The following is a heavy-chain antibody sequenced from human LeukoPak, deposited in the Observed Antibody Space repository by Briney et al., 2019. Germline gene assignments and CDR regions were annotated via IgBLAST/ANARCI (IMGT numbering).Heavy chain of an antibody. D-gene: IGHD2-2*01. CDR3: ARDPRIVVVPAAGFDP. CDR1: GYTFTSYG. V-gene: IGHV1-18*01. CDR2: ISAYNGNT. Sequence: ASVKVSCKASGYTFTSYGISWVRQAPGQGLEWMGWISAYNGNTNYAQKLQGRVTMTTDTSTSTAYMELRSLRSDDTAVYYCARDPRIVVVPAAGFDPWGQGTLVTVSS. J-gene: IGHJ5*02.